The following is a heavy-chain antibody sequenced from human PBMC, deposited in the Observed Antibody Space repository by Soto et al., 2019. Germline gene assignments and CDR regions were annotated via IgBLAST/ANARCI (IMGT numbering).Heavy chain of an antibody. CDR3: SRDLNGGNPFDY. V-gene: IGHV1-3*01. CDR1: GYTLTNYA. Sequence: QVQLVQSGAEVKKPGASVRVSCKASGYTLTNYAIHWVRQAAGQRLEWVAWIDPGSGNPTYSQKFDGRITLSRDNAASTFYMDLSSLTSEDTAVYFCSRDLNGGNPFDYWGQGTLVTVSS. CDR2: IDPGSGNP. D-gene: IGHD2-8*01. J-gene: IGHJ4*02.